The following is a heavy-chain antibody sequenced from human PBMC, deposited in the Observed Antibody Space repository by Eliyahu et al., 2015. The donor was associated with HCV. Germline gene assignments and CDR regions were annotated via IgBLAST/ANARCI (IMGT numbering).Heavy chain of an antibody. J-gene: IGHJ4*02. CDR3: ARNSGSNFDL. Sequence: ELQLVESGGGLVQPGGSLRLSCAASGFTFSSDWMHWVRQAPGKGPVWVSRINSDGSRTTYVDSVKGRFTISRDNTKNTMYLQMSSLRAEDTAVYYCARNSGSNFDLWGQGTLVTVSS. CDR2: INSDGSRT. D-gene: IGHD4-23*01. CDR1: GFTFSSDW. V-gene: IGHV3-74*01.